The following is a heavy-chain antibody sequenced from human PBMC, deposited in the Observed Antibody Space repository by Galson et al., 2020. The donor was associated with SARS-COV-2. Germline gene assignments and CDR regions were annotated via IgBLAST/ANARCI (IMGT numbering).Heavy chain of an antibody. CDR1: GFTLSDYY. V-gene: IGHV3-11*06. CDR3: ARVIRWGYDFWSGYRNPDPGEYYYYMDV. Sequence: GESLKISCAASGFTLSDYYMSWIRQAPGKGPEWVSYISSSSSYTKHADPVKGRFTISRDNAKHSLYLQMNSLRAEDTAVYYCARVIRWGYDFWSGYRNPDPGEYYYYMDVWGKGTTVTVSS. CDR2: ISSSSSYT. D-gene: IGHD3-3*01. J-gene: IGHJ6*03.